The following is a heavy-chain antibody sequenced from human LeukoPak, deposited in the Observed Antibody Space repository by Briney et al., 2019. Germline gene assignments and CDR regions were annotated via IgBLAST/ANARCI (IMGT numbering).Heavy chain of an antibody. V-gene: IGHV4-61*02. CDR3: ASIQSYYFGLDV. CDR1: GGSISSGSYY. J-gene: IGHJ6*02. Sequence: PSQTLSLPCTVSGGSISSGSYYWSWIRPPAGKGLEWIGRINTSGSTNYNPSLKSRVTISVDTSKNQFSLKLSSVTAADTAVYYCASIQSYYFGLDVWGQGTTVTVSS. CDR2: INTSGST. D-gene: IGHD4-11*01.